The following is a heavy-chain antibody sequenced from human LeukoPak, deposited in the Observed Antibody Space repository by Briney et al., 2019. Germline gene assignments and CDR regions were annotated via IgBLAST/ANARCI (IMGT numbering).Heavy chain of an antibody. V-gene: IGHV3-74*01. D-gene: IGHD1-26*01. J-gene: IGHJ3*02. CDR3: ARDGGSGTYGAFDI. Sequence: PGGSLRLSCAASGFTFSNYWMHWVRQAPGKGLVWVSRINSDEITTNYADSVKGRFTISRDNAKNTLYLQMNSLRAEDTAVYYCARDGGSGTYGAFDIWGQGTMVTVSS. CDR2: INSDEITT. CDR1: GFTFSNYW.